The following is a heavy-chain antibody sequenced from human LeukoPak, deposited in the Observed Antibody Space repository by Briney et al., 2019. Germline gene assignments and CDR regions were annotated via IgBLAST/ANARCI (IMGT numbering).Heavy chain of an antibody. V-gene: IGHV3-23*01. CDR1: GFIFSSYA. CDR2: ISGSGGST. D-gene: IGHD3-10*01. CDR3: AKGGDYYDSGSYYDY. Sequence: GGSLRLSCAASGFIFSSYAMNWVRQAPGKGLEWVSGISGSGGSTYYADSVKGRFTISRDNSKNTLYLQMNSLRVEDTAVYYCAKGGDYYDSGSYYDYWGQGTLVTVSS. J-gene: IGHJ4*02.